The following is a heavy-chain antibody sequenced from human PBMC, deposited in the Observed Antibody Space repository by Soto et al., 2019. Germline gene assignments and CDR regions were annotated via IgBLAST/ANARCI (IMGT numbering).Heavy chain of an antibody. CDR2: IGTAGDT. CDR1: GFTFSGFD. Sequence: LRLSCEASGFTFSGFDMHWVRQPTGKGLEWVSSIGTAGDTYYAVSVKGRFTISRDNAKNSLSLQMNSLRAGDMAVYFCAKSQEIGTHFFDSWGQGTQVTVSS. D-gene: IGHD6-13*01. V-gene: IGHV3-13*01. J-gene: IGHJ4*02. CDR3: AKSQEIGTHFFDS.